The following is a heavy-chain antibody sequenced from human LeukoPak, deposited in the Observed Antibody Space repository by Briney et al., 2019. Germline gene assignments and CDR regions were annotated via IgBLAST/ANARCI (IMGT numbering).Heavy chain of an antibody. D-gene: IGHD3-22*01. J-gene: IGHJ4*02. CDR1: GYSFTSYD. CDR2: MNPISGNT. Sequence: ASVKVSCKASGYSFTSYDINWVRQAPGQGFEWVGWMNPISGNTGHAQEFQGRVTMTRDTSMSTAYMELSSLRYEDTAVYYCARGRGYDRTGYVYYFDFWGQGTLVTVSS. CDR3: ARGRGYDRTGYVYYFDF. V-gene: IGHV1-8*01.